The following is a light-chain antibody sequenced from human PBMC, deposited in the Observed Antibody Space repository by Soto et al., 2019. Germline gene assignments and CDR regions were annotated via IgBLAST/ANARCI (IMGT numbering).Light chain of an antibody. CDR3: QQYYSTPGIT. CDR2: WAS. CDR1: QSVLYSSNNKNY. J-gene: IGKJ3*01. Sequence: DIVMTQSPDSLAVSLGERATINCKSSQSVLYSSNNKNYLAWYQQKPGQPPKLLIYWASTRESGVPDRFSGSGSGTDFTLTISSLQAEDVAVYSCQQYYSTPGITFGPGTKVDIK. V-gene: IGKV4-1*01.